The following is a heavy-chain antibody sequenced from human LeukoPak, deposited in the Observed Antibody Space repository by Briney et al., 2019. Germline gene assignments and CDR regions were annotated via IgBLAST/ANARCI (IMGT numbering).Heavy chain of an antibody. D-gene: IGHD2-15*01. Sequence: GGSLRLSCAASGFTFKNYGMSWVRQAPGKGLEWVSAICTSGDCTYYGDSVKGRFTISRDNSKNTLYLQMNSLKTEDAAVYYCAKAPVTSCRSVFCYPFDSWGQGTLVTVSS. CDR1: GFTFKNYG. CDR2: ICTSGDCT. J-gene: IGHJ4*02. CDR3: AKAPVTSCRSVFCYPFDS. V-gene: IGHV3-23*01.